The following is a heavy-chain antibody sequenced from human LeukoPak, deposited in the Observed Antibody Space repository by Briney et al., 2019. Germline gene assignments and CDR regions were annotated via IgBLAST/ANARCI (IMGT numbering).Heavy chain of an antibody. CDR2: VSGGGGST. V-gene: IGHV3-23*01. CDR3: AKSSYYDSSGYYREYYFDY. D-gene: IGHD3-22*01. CDR1: GFTFSSYA. Sequence: GGSLRLSCAASGFTFSSYAMSWVRQAPGKGLEWVSSVSGGGGSTCYADSVKGRFTISRDNSKSTLFLQMNSLRAEDTAVYYCAKSSYYDSSGYYREYYFDYWGQGTLVTVSS. J-gene: IGHJ4*02.